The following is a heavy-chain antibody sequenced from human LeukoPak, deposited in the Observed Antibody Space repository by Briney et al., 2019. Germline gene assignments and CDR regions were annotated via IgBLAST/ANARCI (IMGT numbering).Heavy chain of an antibody. J-gene: IGHJ5*01. V-gene: IGHV3-23*01. CDR2: ISGIGSGGST. D-gene: IGHD5-12*01. CDR1: GFTFSSCA. CDR3: ARARRPVYSGDDS. Sequence: GGSLRLSCAASGFTFSSCAMSWVRQAPGKGLEWVSVISGIGSGGSTYYADSVKGRLTISRDNSKNTLYLQMNSLRAEDTAVYYCARARRPVYSGDDSWGQGTLVTVSS.